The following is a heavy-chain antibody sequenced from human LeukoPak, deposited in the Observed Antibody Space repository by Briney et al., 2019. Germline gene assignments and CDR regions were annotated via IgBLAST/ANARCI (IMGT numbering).Heavy chain of an antibody. V-gene: IGHV4-59*01. CDR1: GGSIISYY. CDR3: ARGSYRGRGFDY. CDR2: IYYSGST. D-gene: IGHD3-10*01. J-gene: IGHJ4*02. Sequence: SETLSLTCTVSGGSIISYYWSWIRQPPGKGLEWIGYIYYSGSTNYNPSLKSRVTISVDTSKNQFSLKLSSVTAADTAVYYCARGSYRGRGFDYWGQGTLVTVSS.